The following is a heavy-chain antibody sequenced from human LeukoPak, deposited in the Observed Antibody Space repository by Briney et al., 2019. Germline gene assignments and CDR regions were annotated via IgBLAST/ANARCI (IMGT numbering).Heavy chain of an antibody. D-gene: IGHD3-10*01. CDR2: INPNSGGT. CDR3: ASSGPMVLNYYYGMDV. Sequence: ASVKVSCKASGYTFTGYYMHWVRQAPGQGLEWMGWINPNSGGTNYAQKFQGRVTMTRDTSISTAYMELSRLRSDDTAVYYCASSGPMVLNYYYGMDVWGQGTTVTVSS. V-gene: IGHV1-2*02. J-gene: IGHJ6*02. CDR1: GYTFTGYY.